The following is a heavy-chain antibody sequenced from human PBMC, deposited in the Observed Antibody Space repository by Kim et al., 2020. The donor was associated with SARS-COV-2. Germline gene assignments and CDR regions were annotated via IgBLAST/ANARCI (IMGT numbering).Heavy chain of an antibody. D-gene: IGHD3-9*01. CDR2: IKQDGSEK. CDR3: ARPHYDILTGYYIFAFDV. J-gene: IGHJ3*01. Sequence: GGSLRLSCAASGFTFSSYWMSWVRQAPGKGLEWVANIKQDGSEKYYVDSVKGRFTISRDNAENSLYLQMNSLRAEDTAVYYCARPHYDILTGYYIFAFDVWGQGTMVTVSS. V-gene: IGHV3-7*01. CDR1: GFTFSSYW.